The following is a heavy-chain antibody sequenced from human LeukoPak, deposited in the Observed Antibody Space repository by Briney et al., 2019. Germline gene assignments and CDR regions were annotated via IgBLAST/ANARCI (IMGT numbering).Heavy chain of an antibody. J-gene: IGHJ3*02. Sequence: GGFLRLSCAASGFTFSSYGMHWVRQAPGKGLEWVAVIWYDGSNKYYADSVKGRFTISRDNSKNTLYLQMNSLRAEDTAVYYCARLGYCSGGSCSNDAFDIWGQGTMVTVSS. CDR3: ARLGYCSGGSCSNDAFDI. CDR1: GFTFSSYG. V-gene: IGHV3-33*01. CDR2: IWYDGSNK. D-gene: IGHD2-15*01.